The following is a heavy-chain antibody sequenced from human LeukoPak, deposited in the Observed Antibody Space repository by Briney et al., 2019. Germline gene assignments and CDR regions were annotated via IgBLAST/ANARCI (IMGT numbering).Heavy chain of an antibody. D-gene: IGHD7-27*01. Sequence: GESLKISCRGSGYSFTSYWIGWVRQMPGKGLEWMGIIYPGDSDTRYSPSFQGQVTISADKSISTAYLQWSSLKASDTAMYYCARRALLLGIPGELDYWGQGTLVTVSS. CDR3: ARRALLLGIPGELDY. J-gene: IGHJ4*02. V-gene: IGHV5-51*01. CDR2: IYPGDSDT. CDR1: GYSFTSYW.